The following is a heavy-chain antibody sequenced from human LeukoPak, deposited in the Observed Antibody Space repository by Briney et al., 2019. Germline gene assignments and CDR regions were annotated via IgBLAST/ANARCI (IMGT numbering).Heavy chain of an antibody. CDR3: ARQVFPSSSITMIISWFDP. CDR1: GGSISSSSYY. J-gene: IGHJ5*02. CDR2: IYYSGST. D-gene: IGHD3-22*01. V-gene: IGHV4-39*01. Sequence: SETLSLTCTVSGGSISSSSYYWGWIRQPPGKGLEWIGSIYYSGSTYHNPSLKSRVTISVDTSKNQFSLRLSSVTAADTAVYYCARQVFPSSSITMIISWFDPWGQGTLVTVSS.